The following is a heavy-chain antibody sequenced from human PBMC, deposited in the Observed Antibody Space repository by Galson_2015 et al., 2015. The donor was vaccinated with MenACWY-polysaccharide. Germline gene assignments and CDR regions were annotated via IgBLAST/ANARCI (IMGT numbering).Heavy chain of an antibody. Sequence: SLRLSCAASGFTFSSHAMHWVRQAPGKGLEWVAVISYDGSNKYYADSVKGRFTISRDNSKNTLYLQMNSLRGEDTAVYYCARDYCSRTSSYCMDVWSQGTTVTVS. CDR2: ISYDGSNK. D-gene: IGHD2-2*01. V-gene: IGHV3-30-3*01. CDR1: GFTFSSHA. J-gene: IGHJ6*02. CDR3: ARDYCSRTSSYCMDV.